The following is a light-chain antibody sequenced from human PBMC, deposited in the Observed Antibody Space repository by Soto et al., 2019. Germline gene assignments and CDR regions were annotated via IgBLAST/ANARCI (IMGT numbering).Light chain of an antibody. CDR2: AAS. Sequence: DIQMTQSPSSLSASVGDRVTITCRASQSISSYLNWYQQKPGKAPKRLIYAASSLQIGVPSRFSGSGSGTDFTLTISSLQPEDFATYYCQQSYSTPWTFGQGTKVDI. V-gene: IGKV1-39*01. J-gene: IGKJ1*01. CDR3: QQSYSTPWT. CDR1: QSISSY.